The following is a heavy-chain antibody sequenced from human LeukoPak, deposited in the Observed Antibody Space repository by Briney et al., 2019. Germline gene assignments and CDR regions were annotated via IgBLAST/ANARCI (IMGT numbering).Heavy chain of an antibody. CDR2: ISGSHNTT. CDR1: GFTFSTYA. D-gene: IGHD3-3*01. CDR3: AKDKGDFWSGHHY. V-gene: IGHV3-23*01. Sequence: GGSLRLSCAASGFTFSTYAMSWVRQAPGRGLEWVSSISGSHNTTYSADSVKGRFTISRDNSKNTLYLQMSSLRAEDTAVYYCAKDKGDFWSGHHYWGQGTLVTVSS. J-gene: IGHJ4*02.